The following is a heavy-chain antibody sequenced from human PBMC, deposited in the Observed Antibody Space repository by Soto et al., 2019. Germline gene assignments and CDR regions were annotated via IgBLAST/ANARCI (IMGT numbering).Heavy chain of an antibody. D-gene: IGHD2-2*01. J-gene: IGHJ4*02. CDR2: ISGSGGST. V-gene: IGHV3-23*01. Sequence: GGSLRLSCAASGFTFSSYAMSWVRQAPGKGLEWVSAISGSGGSTYYADSVKGRFTISRDNSKNTLYLQMNSLRAEDTAVYFCAKAAYRYWSSTSGRSDYWGQGTLVTVSS. CDR1: GFTFSSYA. CDR3: AKAAYRYWSSTSGRSDY.